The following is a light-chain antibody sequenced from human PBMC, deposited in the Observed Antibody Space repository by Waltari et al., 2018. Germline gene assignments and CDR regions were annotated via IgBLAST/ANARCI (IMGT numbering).Light chain of an antibody. CDR2: DVT. CDR1: TSDVGGHNY. J-gene: IGLJ3*02. Sequence: QSALTQPASVSGSPGQSITISCTGTTSDVGGHNYVPWYQQHPGKAPKLMIFDVTNRPSGVSNRFSGSKSGNTASLTISGLQAEDEADYYCSSYVSSSTLVFGGGTKVTVL. V-gene: IGLV2-14*01. CDR3: SSYVSSSTLV.